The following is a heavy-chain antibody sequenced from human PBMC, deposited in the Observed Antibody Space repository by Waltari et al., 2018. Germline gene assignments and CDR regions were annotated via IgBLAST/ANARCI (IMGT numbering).Heavy chain of an antibody. V-gene: IGHV1-2*02. CDR2: IIPISGVT. CDR3: ARDLQRGGNSRWKFDY. CDR1: GYAFTDYY. J-gene: IGHJ4*02. Sequence: QVQLVQSGAEVQRPGASVRVSCKTSGYAFTDYYVHWLRQAPGQGPEWMGWIIPISGVTNYAPKVEGRVTMTRDTAISAAFMGLRRLTSDDTAVYYCARDLQRGGNSRWKFDYWGQGTPVTVSS. D-gene: IGHD2-21*01.